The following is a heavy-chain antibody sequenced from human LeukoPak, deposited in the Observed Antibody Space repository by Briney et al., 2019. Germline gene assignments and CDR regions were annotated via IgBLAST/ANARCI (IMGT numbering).Heavy chain of an antibody. D-gene: IGHD5-18*01. J-gene: IGHJ4*02. CDR1: GGSISSYY. V-gene: IGHV4-59*08. CDR2: IYYSGST. CDR3: ARRAPYSYEWSTLDY. Sequence: PSETLCLTCTVSGGSISSYYWSWIRQPPGKGLEWIGYIYYSGSTNYNPSLKSRVTISVDTSKNQFSLKLSSVTAADTAVYYCARRAPYSYEWSTLDYWGQGTLVTVSS.